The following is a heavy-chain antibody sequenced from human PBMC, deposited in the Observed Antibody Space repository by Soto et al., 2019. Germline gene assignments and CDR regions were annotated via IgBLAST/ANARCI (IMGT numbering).Heavy chain of an antibody. Sequence: ASVKVSCKASGYTFTSYAMHWVRQAPGQRLEWMGWINAGNGNTKYSQKFQGRVTITRDTSASTAYMELSSLRSEDTAVYYCARGYKVTIFFIKYNWFDPWGQGTLVTVSS. CDR1: GYTFTSYA. CDR2: INAGNGNT. J-gene: IGHJ5*02. V-gene: IGHV1-3*01. CDR3: ARGYKVTIFFIKYNWFDP. D-gene: IGHD3-9*01.